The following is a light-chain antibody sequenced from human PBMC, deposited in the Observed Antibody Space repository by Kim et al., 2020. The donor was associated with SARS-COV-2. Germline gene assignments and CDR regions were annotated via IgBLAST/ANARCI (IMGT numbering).Light chain of an antibody. CDR1: SSDVGGYNL. V-gene: IGLV2-14*03. Sequence: QSALTQPASVSGSPGQSITIPCTGTSSDVGGYNLVSWYQQLHPGKAPKLIIYDVTKRPSGVSNRFSASKSGNTASLTISGLQAEDEADYYCSSYTRNSTVAFGGGTQLTVL. CDR2: DVT. J-gene: IGLJ2*01. CDR3: SSYTRNSTVA.